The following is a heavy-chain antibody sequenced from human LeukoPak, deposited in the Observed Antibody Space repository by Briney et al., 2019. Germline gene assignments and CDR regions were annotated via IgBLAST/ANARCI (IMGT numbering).Heavy chain of an antibody. CDR3: AINYSPGY. V-gene: IGHV3-33*01. CDR1: GFTFSSYG. CDR2: IWNDGSNK. J-gene: IGHJ4*02. D-gene: IGHD3-10*01. Sequence: PGGSLRLSCAASGFTFSSYGMHWVRQAPGKGLEWVAVIWNDGSNKYYADSVKGRFTLSRDNSKNSLYLQTNSLRAEDTAVYYGAINYSPGYWGQGTLVTVSS.